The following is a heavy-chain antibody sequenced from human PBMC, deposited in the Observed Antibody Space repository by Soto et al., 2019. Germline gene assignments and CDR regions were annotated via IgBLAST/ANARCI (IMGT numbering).Heavy chain of an antibody. CDR1: GFSLSTSGVG. CDR3: AHRRRGSYVGY. D-gene: IGHD1-26*01. CDR2: IYWDDDK. Sequence: QITLKESGPTLVTPTQTLTLTCTFSGFSLSTSGVGVGWIRQPTGKALGWLALIYWDDDKRYSTSLKSRLTITKDTSKNQLLLTMTNIDPVDTATYYCAHRRRGSYVGYWGQGSLVTFSS. V-gene: IGHV2-5*02. J-gene: IGHJ4*02.